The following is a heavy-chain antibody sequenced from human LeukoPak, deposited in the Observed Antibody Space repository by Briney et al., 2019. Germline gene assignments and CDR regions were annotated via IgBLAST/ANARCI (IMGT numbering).Heavy chain of an antibody. CDR2: ISGSGGST. CDR3: AKAPGYDLLTRYSPLIRFDP. Sequence: GGSLRLSCAASGFTFSSYAMSWVRQAPGKGLEWVSAISGSGGSTYYTDSVKGRFTISRDNSKNTLYLQMNSLRAEDTAVYYCAKAPGYDLLTRYSPLIRFDPWGQGTLVTVSS. J-gene: IGHJ5*02. CDR1: GFTFSSYA. D-gene: IGHD3-9*01. V-gene: IGHV3-23*01.